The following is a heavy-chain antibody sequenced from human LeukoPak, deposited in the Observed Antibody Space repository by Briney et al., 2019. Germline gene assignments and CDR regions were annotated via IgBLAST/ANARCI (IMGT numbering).Heavy chain of an antibody. CDR2: ISSSGSGT. Sequence: PGGSLRLSCAASGFTFSSYAMSCVRQAPGKGLEWVSAISSSGSGTYYPDSVKGRFTISRDNSKNTLYLQMNSLGVEDTPVYFCAKVVNSGYYYYFDYWGQGTLVTVSS. J-gene: IGHJ4*02. CDR1: GFTFSSYA. D-gene: IGHD3-22*01. V-gene: IGHV3-23*01. CDR3: AKVVNSGYYYYFDY.